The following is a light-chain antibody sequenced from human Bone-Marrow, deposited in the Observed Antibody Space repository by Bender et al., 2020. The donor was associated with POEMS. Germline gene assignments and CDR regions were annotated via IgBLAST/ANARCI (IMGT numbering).Light chain of an antibody. CDR3: TSYTRTNTLVI. CDR1: SSDLGSYDL. J-gene: IGLJ2*01. Sequence: QSALTQPASVSGSLGQSITISCTGTSSDLGSYDLVSWYQQRPGTAPKLMIYEVTKRPSGVSDRFSASKSGNTASLTISGLQAEDEGDYYCTSYTRTNTLVIFGGGTKLTVL. V-gene: IGLV2-14*02. CDR2: EVT.